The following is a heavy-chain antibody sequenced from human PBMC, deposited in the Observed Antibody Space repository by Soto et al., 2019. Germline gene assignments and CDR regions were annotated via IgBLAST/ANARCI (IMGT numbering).Heavy chain of an antibody. V-gene: IGHV3-30*18. Sequence: GGSLRLSCAASGFTFSSYGMHWVRQAPGKGLEWVAVISYDGSNKYYADSVKGRFTTSRDNSRNTLYLQMNSLRAEDTAVYYCAKDAVAGTWGRSQIDYWGQGTLVTVSS. CDR2: ISYDGSNK. CDR1: GFTFSSYG. CDR3: AKDAVAGTWGRSQIDY. J-gene: IGHJ4*02. D-gene: IGHD6-19*01.